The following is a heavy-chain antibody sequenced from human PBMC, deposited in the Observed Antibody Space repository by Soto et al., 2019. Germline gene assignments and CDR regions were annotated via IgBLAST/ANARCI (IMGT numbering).Heavy chain of an antibody. Sequence: GGSLRLSCSASGFTFSSYAIHWVRQGPGKGLEYVSGINNNGGSTYYTDSVKGRFTISRDNSKDTLYLQMSSLRVEDTAVYYCVKANIAVARKNRAFDIWGQGTMVTVSS. D-gene: IGHD6-19*01. J-gene: IGHJ3*02. CDR1: GFTFSSYA. CDR3: VKANIAVARKNRAFDI. V-gene: IGHV3-64D*06. CDR2: INNNGGST.